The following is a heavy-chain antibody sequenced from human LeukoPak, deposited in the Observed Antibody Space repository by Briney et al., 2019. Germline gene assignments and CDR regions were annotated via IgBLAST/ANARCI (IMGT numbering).Heavy chain of an antibody. CDR1: GGSFSGYY. V-gene: IGHV4-34*01. CDR3: AEYHLDCSSISCSAGWFDP. J-gene: IGHJ5*02. Sequence: SETLSLTCAVYGGSFSGYYWSWIRQPPGKGLEWIGEINHSGSTNYNPSLKSRVTISVDTSKNQFSLKLSSVTAAVTAVYYCAEYHLDCSSISCSAGWFDPWGQGTLVTVSS. D-gene: IGHD2-2*01. CDR2: INHSGST.